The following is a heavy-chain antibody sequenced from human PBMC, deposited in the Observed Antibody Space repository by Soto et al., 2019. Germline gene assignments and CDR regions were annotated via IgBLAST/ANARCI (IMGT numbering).Heavy chain of an antibody. J-gene: IGHJ5*02. D-gene: IGHD6-13*01. CDR3: ARSWYSSSCPTPSNWFDP. CDR1: GFSLSTSGVG. CDR2: IYWDDDK. Sequence: SGPTLVNPTQTLTLTCTFSGFSLSTSGVGVGWIRQPPGKALEWLALIYWDDDKRYSPSLKSRLTITKDTSKNQVVLTMTNMDPVDTATYYCARSWYSSSCPTPSNWFDPWGQGTLVTVSS. V-gene: IGHV2-5*02.